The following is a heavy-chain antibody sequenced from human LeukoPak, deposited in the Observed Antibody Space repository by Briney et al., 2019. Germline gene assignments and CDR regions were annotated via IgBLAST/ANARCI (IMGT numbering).Heavy chain of an antibody. Sequence: SETLSLTCTVSGASISNSDFYWGWIRQPPGKGLKWIGTLYYGGSPLYNASLTSRVSMSVETSKNQFSLRLSSVTAADTAVYYCARVNDCSGSSCFSRWFDPWGQGTLITVSS. CDR2: LYYGGSP. CDR3: ARVNDCSGSSCFSRWFDP. CDR1: GASISNSDFY. J-gene: IGHJ5*02. D-gene: IGHD2-15*01. V-gene: IGHV4-39*07.